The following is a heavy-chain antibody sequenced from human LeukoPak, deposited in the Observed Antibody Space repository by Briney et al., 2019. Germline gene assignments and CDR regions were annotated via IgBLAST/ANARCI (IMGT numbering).Heavy chain of an antibody. V-gene: IGHV1-24*01. Sequence: ASVKVSCKVSGYTLTELSMHWVRQAPGKGLEWMGRFDPEDGETIYAQKFQGRVTMTEDTSTNTAYMELTSLRSEDTAVYYCARDYAVSSTSLPPPLWGQGTLVTVSS. J-gene: IGHJ4*02. CDR3: ARDYAVSSTSLPPPL. D-gene: IGHD2-2*01. CDR2: FDPEDGET. CDR1: GYTLTELS.